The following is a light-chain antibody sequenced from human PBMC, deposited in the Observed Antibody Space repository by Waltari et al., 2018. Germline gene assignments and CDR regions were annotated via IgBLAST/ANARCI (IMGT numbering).Light chain of an antibody. Sequence: DIQMTQSPSSLSASVGDRVTITCRASQGISNSLAWYQQKPGKAPKLLLYAASRLESGGPSRFSGSGSGTDYTLTISSLQPEDFATYYCQQYYSTLSYTFGQGTKLEI. J-gene: IGKJ2*01. V-gene: IGKV1-NL1*01. CDR1: QGISNS. CDR2: AAS. CDR3: QQYYSTLSYT.